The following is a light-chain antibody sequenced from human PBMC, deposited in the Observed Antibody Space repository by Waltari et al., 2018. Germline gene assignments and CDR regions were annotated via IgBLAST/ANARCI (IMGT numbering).Light chain of an antibody. J-gene: IGLJ2*01. Sequence: QSALTQPASVSGSPGQSITISCNGTSSHVGGYNYVSWYQQHPGKAPQLIIYDVSNRPSGVSNRFSGSKSGNTASLTICGLQAEDEADYYCSSYISSSTLELFGGGTSLTVL. CDR3: SSYISSSTLEL. CDR1: SSHVGGYNY. V-gene: IGLV2-14*03. CDR2: DVS.